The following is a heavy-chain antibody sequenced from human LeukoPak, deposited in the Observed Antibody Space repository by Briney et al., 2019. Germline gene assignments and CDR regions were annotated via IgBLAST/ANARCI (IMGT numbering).Heavy chain of an antibody. V-gene: IGHV3-33*01. CDR1: GFTFSSYG. J-gene: IGHJ4*02. CDR2: IWYDGSNK. CDR3: ARGYCSSTSCLPVDY. D-gene: IGHD2-2*01. Sequence: GGSLRLSCAASGFTFSSYGMHWVRQAPGKGLEWVAVIWYDGSNKYYADSVKGRFTISRDNSKNTLYLQMNSLRAEDTAVYYCARGYCSSTSCLPVDYWGQGTLVTVSS.